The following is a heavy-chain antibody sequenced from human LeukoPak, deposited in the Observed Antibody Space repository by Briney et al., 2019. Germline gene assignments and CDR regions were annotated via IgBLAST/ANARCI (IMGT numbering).Heavy chain of an antibody. J-gene: IGHJ4*02. CDR3: AREGYDLLTVKAFDY. CDR2: IISDGSDT. CDR1: GFTFNTYW. V-gene: IGHV3-74*01. D-gene: IGHD3-9*01. Sequence: GGSLRLSCAASGFTFNTYWMHWVRQPPGKGLEWVSRIISDGSDTTYADSVKGRFTISRDNARNTLYLQMSSLRAEDTAVYYCAREGYDLLTVKAFDYWCQGALVTVSS.